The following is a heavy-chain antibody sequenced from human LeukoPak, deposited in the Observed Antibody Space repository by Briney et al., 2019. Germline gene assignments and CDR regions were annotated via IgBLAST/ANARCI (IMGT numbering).Heavy chain of an antibody. J-gene: IGHJ5*02. V-gene: IGHV4-39*01. CDR3: ARRDIVAGFDP. Sequence: SETLSLTCTVSGGSISSSSYYWGWIRQPPGKGLEWIGSIYYSGSTYYNPSLKSRVTISVDTSKNQFSLKPSSVTAADTAVYYCARRDIVAGFDPWGQGTLVTVSS. CDR2: IYYSGST. D-gene: IGHD5-12*01. CDR1: GGSISSSSYY.